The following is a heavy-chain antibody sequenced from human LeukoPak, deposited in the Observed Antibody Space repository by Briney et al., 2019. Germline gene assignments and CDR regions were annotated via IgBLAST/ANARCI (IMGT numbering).Heavy chain of an antibody. D-gene: IGHD3-22*01. V-gene: IGHV4-59*13. CDR3: ARELDYYDSRGFDI. CDR2: IHYSGST. J-gene: IGHJ3*02. Sequence: SETLSLTCTVSGDSISGDYWNWIRQPPGKGLEWIGYIHYSGSTNHNPSLKSRVTISVDTSKNQFSLKLSSVTAADTAVYYCARELDYYDSRGFDIWGQGTMVTVSS. CDR1: GDSISGDY.